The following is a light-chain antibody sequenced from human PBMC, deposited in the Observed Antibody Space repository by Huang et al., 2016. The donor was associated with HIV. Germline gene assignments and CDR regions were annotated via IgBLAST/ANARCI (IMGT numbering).Light chain of an antibody. CDR3: QQYDNGPIA. Sequence: EIVMTQSPATLSVSPGERATLSCRASQSVSSNLAWYQHKHGQAPRLLIYGASTRVTGVPARFSGSGSGTEFTLTISSLQSEDFAVYYCQQYDNGPIAFGQGTRLEI. CDR2: GAS. CDR1: QSVSSN. V-gene: IGKV3-15*01. J-gene: IGKJ5*01.